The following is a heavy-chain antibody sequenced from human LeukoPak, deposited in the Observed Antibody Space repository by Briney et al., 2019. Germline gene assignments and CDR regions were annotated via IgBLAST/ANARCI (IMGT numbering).Heavy chain of an antibody. V-gene: IGHV4-4*02. CDR1: GFTFSGYS. CDR2: IYHSGST. Sequence: PGGSLRLSCAASGFTFSGYSMNWVRQPPGKGLEWIGEIYHSGSTNYNPSLKSRVTISVDKSKNQFSLKLSSVTAADTAVYYCARGETYYYDSSGSQLDYWGQGTLVTVSS. J-gene: IGHJ4*02. CDR3: ARGETYYYDSSGSQLDY. D-gene: IGHD3-22*01.